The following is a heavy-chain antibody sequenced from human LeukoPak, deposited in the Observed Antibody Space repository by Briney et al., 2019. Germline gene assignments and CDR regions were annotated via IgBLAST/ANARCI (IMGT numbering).Heavy chain of an antibody. D-gene: IGHD6-13*01. CDR1: GGSISSGGSY. CDR2: INHSGST. J-gene: IGHJ5*02. Sequence: SETLSLTCTVSGGSISSGGSYWSWIRQPPGKGLEWIGEINHSGSTNYNPSLKSRVTISVDTSKNQFSLKLSSVTAADTAVYYCARGLWRNSSSPAMCWFDPWGQGTLVTVSS. CDR3: ARGLWRNSSSPAMCWFDP. V-gene: IGHV4-39*07.